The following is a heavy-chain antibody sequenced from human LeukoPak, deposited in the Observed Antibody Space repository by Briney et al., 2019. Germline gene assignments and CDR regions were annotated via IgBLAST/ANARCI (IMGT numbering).Heavy chain of an antibody. J-gene: IGHJ4*02. CDR2: ISAYNGNT. CDR3: AREGNIVVVPAAPFDY. V-gene: IGHV1-18*01. D-gene: IGHD2-2*01. Sequence: ASVTVSCTASGYTFTSYGISWVRQAPGQGLEWMGWISAYNGNTNYAQKLQGRVTITTDTSTSTAYMEMRSLRADDTAVYYCAREGNIVVVPAAPFDYWGQGTLVTVSS. CDR1: GYTFTSYG.